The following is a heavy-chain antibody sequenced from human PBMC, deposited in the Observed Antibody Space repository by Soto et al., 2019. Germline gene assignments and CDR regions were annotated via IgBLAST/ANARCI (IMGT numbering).Heavy chain of an antibody. CDR1: GGPFSSYS. D-gene: IGHD5-12*01. Sequence: SVKVSCEASGGPFSSYSIGWVQQAPGQGLGWLGGFIPIFGTANYAQKFQGRVTITADESTSTAYMELSSLRSEDTAVYYCARVGEMATFSMGYGMDVWGQGTTVTVSP. V-gene: IGHV1-69*13. J-gene: IGHJ6*01. CDR2: FIPIFGTA. CDR3: ARVGEMATFSMGYGMDV.